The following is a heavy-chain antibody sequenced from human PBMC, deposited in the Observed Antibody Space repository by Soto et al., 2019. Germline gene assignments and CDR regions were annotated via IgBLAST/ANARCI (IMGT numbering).Heavy chain of an antibody. CDR2: MNPNSGNT. J-gene: IGHJ1*01. CDR3: ARGRAPWGDYRSYFHH. D-gene: IGHD4-4*01. Sequence: QVQLVQSGADVKKPGASVKVSCKASGYTFTTYDINWVRQAAGQGLEWMGWMNPNSGNTGYAQKFQGRVIMTRNASTSTGYMRLSGLKSEDTAVYYRARGRAPWGDYRSYFHHRGQGTLVTVSS. CDR1: GYTFTTYD. V-gene: IGHV1-8*01.